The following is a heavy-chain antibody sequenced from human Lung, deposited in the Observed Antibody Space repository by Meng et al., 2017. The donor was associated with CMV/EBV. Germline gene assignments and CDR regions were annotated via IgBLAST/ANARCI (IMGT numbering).Heavy chain of an antibody. J-gene: IGHJ6*02. D-gene: IGHD2-2*01. V-gene: IGHV4-59*01. CDR1: GHPITTYY. Sequence: SETLSLTCTVSGHPITTYYWSWIRQPPGKGLEWIGYIYYSGSTNYNPSLRSRVSISVDTSKNQFSLELSSVTAADTAIYYCARDRAAIGYYYYGMDVWGHGTTVTVSS. CDR2: IYYSGST. CDR3: ARDRAAIGYYYYGMDV.